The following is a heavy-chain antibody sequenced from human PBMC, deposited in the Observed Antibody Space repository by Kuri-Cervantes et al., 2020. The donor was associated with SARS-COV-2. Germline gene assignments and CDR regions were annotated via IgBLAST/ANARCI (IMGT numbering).Heavy chain of an antibody. CDR2: ISWNSGSI. CDR1: GFTFDDYA. D-gene: IGHD6-6*01. Sequence: SLKISCAASGFTFDDYAMHWVRQAPGKGLDWVSGISWNSGSIGYADSVKGRFTISRDNAKNSLYLQMSSLRAEDTALYYCAKDIREQLVGGVGWFDPWGQGTLVTVSS. V-gene: IGHV3-9*01. CDR3: AKDIREQLVGGVGWFDP. J-gene: IGHJ5*02.